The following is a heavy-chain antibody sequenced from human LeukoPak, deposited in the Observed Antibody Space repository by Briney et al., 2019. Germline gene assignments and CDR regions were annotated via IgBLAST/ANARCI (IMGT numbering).Heavy chain of an antibody. CDR1: DSTFSSFS. V-gene: IGHV3-21*01. D-gene: IGHD2-2*01. CDR3: ARDRSTSRYYHGMAV. J-gene: IGHJ6*01. CDR2: ISSRSAHI. Sequence: GGSLRLSCAASDSTFSSFSMRWVRQAPGKGLFWVAAISSRSAHIYYADSVKGRFTISRDNAKKSLYLEMNNLRADDTAVYYCARDRSTSRYYHGMAVCGPGTTVIVSS.